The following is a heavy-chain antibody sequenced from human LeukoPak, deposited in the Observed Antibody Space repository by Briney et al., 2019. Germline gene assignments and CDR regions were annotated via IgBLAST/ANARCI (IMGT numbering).Heavy chain of an antibody. V-gene: IGHV3-7*01. Sequence: GGSLRLSCAASGFTFRSHWMSWVREAPWKGLELVANINQDGSEKYYVDSVKGRFTISRDNAKNSLFLQMNSLRAEDTATYYCARDHVVDGLVFDYWGQGTLVTVSS. CDR1: GFTFRSHW. CDR3: ARDHVVDGLVFDY. CDR2: INQDGSEK. D-gene: IGHD2-15*01. J-gene: IGHJ4*02.